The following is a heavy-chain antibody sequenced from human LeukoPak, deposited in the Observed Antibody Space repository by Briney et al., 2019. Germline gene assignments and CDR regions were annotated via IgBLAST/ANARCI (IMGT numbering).Heavy chain of an antibody. CDR3: AKDDNYIRFLS. D-gene: IGHD3-16*01. CDR1: GFTFSSHG. V-gene: IGHV3-23*01. Sequence: GGSLRLSCAASGFTFSSHGMNWVRQAPGKGLEWVSGITGSGGNRYYADSVKGRLTISRDNSKNTLYLQMNSLRAEDTAVYYCAKDDNYIRFLSWGQGTLVTVSS. CDR2: ITGSGGNR. J-gene: IGHJ5*02.